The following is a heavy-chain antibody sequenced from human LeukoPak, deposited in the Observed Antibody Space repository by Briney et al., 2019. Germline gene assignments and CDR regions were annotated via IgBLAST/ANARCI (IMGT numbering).Heavy chain of an antibody. Sequence: GGSLRLSCAASGFTFSSYAMSWVRQAPGKGLEWVSAISGSGGSTYYADSVKGRFTISRDNSKNTLYLQMNSLRAEDTAVYYCAKTLVLVTAVPYYFDYWGQGTLVTVSS. CDR2: ISGSGGST. D-gene: IGHD2-21*02. CDR1: GFTFSSYA. J-gene: IGHJ4*02. V-gene: IGHV3-23*01. CDR3: AKTLVLVTAVPYYFDY.